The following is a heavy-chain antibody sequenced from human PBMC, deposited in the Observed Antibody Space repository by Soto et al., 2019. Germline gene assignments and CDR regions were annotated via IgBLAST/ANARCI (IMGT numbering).Heavy chain of an antibody. CDR3: ARGGDGYNNGAFDY. CDR1: GGTFSSYA. J-gene: IGHJ4*02. V-gene: IGHV1-69*13. Sequence: AAVKVSCKASGGTFSSYAISWVRQAPGQGLEGMGGIIPIFGTANYAQKFQGRVTITADESTSTAYMELSSLRSEDTAVYYCARGGDGYNNGAFDYWGQGTLVTVSS. CDR2: IIPIFGTA. D-gene: IGHD4-4*01.